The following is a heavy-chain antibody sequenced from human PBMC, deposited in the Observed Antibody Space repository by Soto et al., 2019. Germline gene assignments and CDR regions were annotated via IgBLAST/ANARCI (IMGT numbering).Heavy chain of an antibody. CDR3: ARGGGRDGYSPYFDY. J-gene: IGHJ4*02. D-gene: IGHD5-18*01. V-gene: IGHV4-30-4*01. CDR1: GGSFSSGDYY. CDR2: IYYTGST. Sequence: TLSLTCTVSGGSFSSGDYYWSWVRQPPGKGLEWIGYIYYTGSTFNNPSLKSRVSISIDTSKTQFSLKLSSVTAADTAVYYCARGGGRDGYSPYFDYWGQGTLVTVSS.